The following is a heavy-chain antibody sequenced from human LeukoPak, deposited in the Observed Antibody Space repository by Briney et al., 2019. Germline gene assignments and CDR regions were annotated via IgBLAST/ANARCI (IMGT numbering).Heavy chain of an antibody. CDR2: INPSGGST. Sequence: ASVKVSCKASGYTFTSYFMHWVRQAPGQGLEWMGIINPSGGSTSYAQKFQGRVTITADKSTSTAYMELSSLRSEDTAVYYCARHKLSVAGTTYYFDYWGQGTLVTVSS. D-gene: IGHD6-19*01. J-gene: IGHJ4*02. CDR1: GYTFTSYF. V-gene: IGHV1-46*01. CDR3: ARHKLSVAGTTYYFDY.